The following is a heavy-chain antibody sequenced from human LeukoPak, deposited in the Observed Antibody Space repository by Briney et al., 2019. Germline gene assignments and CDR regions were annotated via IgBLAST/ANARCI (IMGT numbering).Heavy chain of an antibody. CDR1: GYSISSGYY. J-gene: IGHJ6*03. CDR3: ARLSGSYYEYYYYYMDV. Sequence: SETLSLTCTVSGYSISSGYYWGWIRQPPGKGLEWIGSIYHSGSTYYNPSLKSRVTISVDTSKNQFSLKLSSVTAADTAVYYCARLSGSYYEYYYYYMDVWGKGTTVTVSS. V-gene: IGHV4-38-2*02. CDR2: IYHSGST. D-gene: IGHD1-26*01.